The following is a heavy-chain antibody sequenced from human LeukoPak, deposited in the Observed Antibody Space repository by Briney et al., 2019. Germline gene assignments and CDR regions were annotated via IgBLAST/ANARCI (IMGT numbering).Heavy chain of an antibody. Sequence: PSETLSLTCTVSGGSISSYYWSWIRQPPGKGLEWIGRIYTSGSTNYNPSLKSRVTISVDTSKNQFSLKLSSVTAADTAVYYCARDGAVAGTAFDYWGQGTMVTVSS. D-gene: IGHD6-19*01. CDR1: GGSISSYY. CDR2: IYTSGST. CDR3: ARDGAVAGTAFDY. V-gene: IGHV4-4*08. J-gene: IGHJ4*03.